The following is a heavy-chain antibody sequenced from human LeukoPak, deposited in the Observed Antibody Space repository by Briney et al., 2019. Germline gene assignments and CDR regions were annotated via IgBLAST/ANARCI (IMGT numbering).Heavy chain of an antibody. CDR2: ISGGADST. CDR1: GFSFSSCA. CDR3: ASDSGYDYRFDY. V-gene: IGHV3-23*01. D-gene: IGHD5-12*01. J-gene: IGHJ4*02. Sequence: GGSLRLSCAASGFSFSSCAMGWVRQAPGKGPDWVSSISGGADSTYYADSVKGRFTISRDNAKNSLYLQMNSLRDEDTAVYYCASDSGYDYRFDYWGQGTLVTVSS.